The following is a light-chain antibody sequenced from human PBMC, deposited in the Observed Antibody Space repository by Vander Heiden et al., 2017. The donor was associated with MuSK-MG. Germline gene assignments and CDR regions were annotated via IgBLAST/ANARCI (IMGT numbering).Light chain of an antibody. V-gene: IGKV1-5*03. Sequence: DIQMTQSPSTLSASVGDRVTITCRASQSVSPWLAWYQQKPGKAPKLLIYKTSYLAGGVPSRFSDSGSGTEFTLTISSLQPDEFATYFCQHDNSPSSTFGQGSKLEIK. CDR1: QSVSPW. CDR2: KTS. J-gene: IGKJ2*02. CDR3: QHDNSPSST.